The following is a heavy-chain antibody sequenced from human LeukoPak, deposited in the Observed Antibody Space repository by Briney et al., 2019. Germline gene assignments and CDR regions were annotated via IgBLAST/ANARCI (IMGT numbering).Heavy chain of an antibody. D-gene: IGHD3-3*01. CDR3: ARGLYDFWSGYYWDDAFDI. V-gene: IGHV1-3*03. CDR2: INAGNGNT. CDR1: GYTFTGYY. Sequence: ASVKVSCKASGYTFTGYYIHWVRQAPGQRLEWMGWINAGNGNTRYSQEFQGRVTITRDTSASTAYMELSSLRSEDMAVYYCARGLYDFWSGYYWDDAFDIWGQGTMVTVSS. J-gene: IGHJ3*02.